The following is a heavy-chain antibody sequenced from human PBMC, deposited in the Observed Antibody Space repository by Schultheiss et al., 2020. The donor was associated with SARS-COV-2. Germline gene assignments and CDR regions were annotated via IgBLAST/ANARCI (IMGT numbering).Heavy chain of an antibody. J-gene: IGHJ5*02. Sequence: GSLRLSCAVYGGSFSGYYWTWLRQPPGKGLECIGEITHSGSIKYNPSLKSRVTISVDTSKNQFSLKLTSVTAADTAVYYCARAEGSDDPFDPWGQGTLVTVSS. CDR3: ARAEGSDDPFDP. V-gene: IGHV4-34*01. CDR1: GGSFSGYY. CDR2: ITHSGSI. D-gene: IGHD1-1*01.